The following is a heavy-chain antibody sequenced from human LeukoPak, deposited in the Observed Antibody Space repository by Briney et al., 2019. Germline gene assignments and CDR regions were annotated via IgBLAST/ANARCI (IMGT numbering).Heavy chain of an antibody. J-gene: IGHJ5*02. CDR1: GGSINIYY. CDR2: IYTSGST. Sequence: SETLSLTCTVSGGSINIYYWSWIRQPAGKGLEWIGRIYTSGSTNYNPSLKTRVTMSVDTSKNQFSLKLSSVTAADTAVYYCARGPLTMTRGFDPWGQGTLVTVFS. D-gene: IGHD4-17*01. V-gene: IGHV4-4*07. CDR3: ARGPLTMTRGFDP.